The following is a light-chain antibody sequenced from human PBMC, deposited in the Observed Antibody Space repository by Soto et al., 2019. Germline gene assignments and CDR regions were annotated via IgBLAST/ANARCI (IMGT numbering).Light chain of an antibody. Sequence: DIVLTQSPATLSLSPGERATLYCGASQRVSGGFLAWYQQKPGLAPRLILYDTSFRATGIPDRFRGSGSVTDFTLTISRLDPEDFAVYYCQQYGSSPSFGQGTKVDIK. V-gene: IGKV3D-20*01. CDR1: QRVSGGF. J-gene: IGKJ1*01. CDR2: DTS. CDR3: QQYGSSPS.